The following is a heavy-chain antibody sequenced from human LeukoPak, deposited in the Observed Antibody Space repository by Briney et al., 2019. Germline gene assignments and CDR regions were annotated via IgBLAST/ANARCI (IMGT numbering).Heavy chain of an antibody. CDR2: ISSSGTAI. J-gene: IGHJ6*03. CDR3: AKDERYYDSSGYFSCYYMDV. V-gene: IGHV3-48*03. CDR1: GFTFSSYE. D-gene: IGHD3-22*01. Sequence: GGSLRLSCAASGFTFSSYEMNWVRQAPGKGLEWVSYISSSGTAIYYADSVKGRFTISRDTAKNSLYLQMNSLRAEDTAVYYCAKDERYYDSSGYFSCYYMDVWGKGTTVTVSS.